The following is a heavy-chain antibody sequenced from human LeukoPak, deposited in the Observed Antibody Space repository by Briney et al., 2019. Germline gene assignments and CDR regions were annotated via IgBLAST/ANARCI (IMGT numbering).Heavy chain of an antibody. V-gene: IGHV3-73*01. J-gene: IGHJ4*02. Sequence: PGGSLRLSCAASGFTFSGSGLHWVRQASGKGLEWVGRIRSKVNTYATAYAASVKGRFTISRDDSKNTAYLQMNSLKTEDTAVYYCTIPDYGGNSAYWGQGTQVTVSS. D-gene: IGHD4-23*01. CDR3: TIPDYGGNSAY. CDR1: GFTFSGSG. CDR2: IRSKVNTYAT.